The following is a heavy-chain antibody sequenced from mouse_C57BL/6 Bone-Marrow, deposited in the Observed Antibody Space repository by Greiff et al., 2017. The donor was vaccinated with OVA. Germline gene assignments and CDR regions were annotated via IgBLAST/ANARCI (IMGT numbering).Heavy chain of an antibody. D-gene: IGHD2-3*01. J-gene: IGHJ2*01. CDR3: ARFNDLYYFDY. CDR1: GYTFTSYG. V-gene: IGHV1-81*01. CDR2: IYPRSGNT. Sequence: VKLMESGAELARPGASVKLSCKASGYTFTSYGISWVKQRTGQGLEWIGEIYPRSGNTYYNEKFKGKATLTADKSSSTAYMELRSLTSEDSAVYFCARFNDLYYFDYWGQGTTLTVSS.